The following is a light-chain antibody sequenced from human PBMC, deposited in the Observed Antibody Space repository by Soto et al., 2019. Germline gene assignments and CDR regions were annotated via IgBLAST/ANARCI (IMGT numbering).Light chain of an antibody. J-gene: IGKJ3*01. V-gene: IGKV3-20*01. Sequence: EIVLTQSPGTLSLSPGERATLSCRASQSVSNYLAWYQQKPGQAPRLLIYAASSRATGISDRFSGSGSETDFTFTIRRLEPEDFAVYYCQQYGSSPFTFGPGTKVDIK. CDR3: QQYGSSPFT. CDR2: AAS. CDR1: QSVSNY.